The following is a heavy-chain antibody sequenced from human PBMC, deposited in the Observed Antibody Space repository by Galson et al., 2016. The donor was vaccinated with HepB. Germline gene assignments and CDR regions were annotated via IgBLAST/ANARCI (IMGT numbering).Heavy chain of an antibody. Sequence: SLRLSCAASGFTFTDYWMSWVRQAPGKRLEWVANIRQDGSEKDHVDSVEGRFSISRDNAKNSVYLQMNTLRVEDTAVYYCAREGRGGFDHWGQGTLVTVAS. CDR2: IRQDGSEK. D-gene: IGHD3-16*01. V-gene: IGHV3-7*03. J-gene: IGHJ4*02. CDR1: GFTFTDYW. CDR3: AREGRGGFDH.